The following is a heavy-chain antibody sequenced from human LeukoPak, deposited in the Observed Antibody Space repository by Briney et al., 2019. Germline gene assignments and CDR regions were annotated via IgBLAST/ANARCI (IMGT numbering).Heavy chain of an antibody. Sequence: SETLSLTCAVSGGSLITANFFWGWIRQPPGKGLEWIGSIYYSGSTYYNPSLKSRVTISVDTSKNQFSLKLTSVTAADTAVYYCARAGTTVIRGFDYWGQGTLVIVSS. J-gene: IGHJ4*02. CDR2: IYYSGST. D-gene: IGHD4-17*01. CDR3: ARAGTTVIRGFDY. V-gene: IGHV4-39*07. CDR1: GGSLITANFF.